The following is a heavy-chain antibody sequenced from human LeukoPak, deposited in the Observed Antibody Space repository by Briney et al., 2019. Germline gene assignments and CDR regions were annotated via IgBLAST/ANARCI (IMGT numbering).Heavy chain of an antibody. V-gene: IGHV4-39*01. CDR2: ISYSGNT. Sequence: SETLSLTCSVSGDSITTDAFYWGWIRQPPGKGLEWIGSISYSGNTYYSPSLKSRVTVSVDTSKNQFSLELSSVTAADTAVYYCVRHGSGYNFLYYFDFWAREPWSPSPQ. J-gene: IGHJ4*02. CDR3: VRHGSGYNFLYYFDF. D-gene: IGHD5-24*01. CDR1: GDSITTDAFY.